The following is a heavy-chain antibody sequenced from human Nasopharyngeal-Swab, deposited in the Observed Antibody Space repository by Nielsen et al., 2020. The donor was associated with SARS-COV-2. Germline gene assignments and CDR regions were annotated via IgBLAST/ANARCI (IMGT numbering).Heavy chain of an antibody. CDR2: IYSGCST. Sequence: GESPKISCAASGFTVSSNYMSWVRQAPGKGLEWVSVIYSGCSTYYADSAKGRFTISRDNSKNTLYLQMNSLRAEDMAVYYCARESLLNWNDYYWGQGTLVTVSS. CDR1: GFTVSSNY. D-gene: IGHD1-20*01. J-gene: IGHJ4*02. V-gene: IGHV3-66*01. CDR3: ARESLLNWNDYY.